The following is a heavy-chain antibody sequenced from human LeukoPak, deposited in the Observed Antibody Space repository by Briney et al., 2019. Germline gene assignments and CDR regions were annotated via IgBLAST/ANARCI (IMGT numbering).Heavy chain of an antibody. Sequence: GGSLRLSCAASGFTFSNFWMNWVRQAPGKGLEWVANIKQDGSVKHYVDSVKGRFTISRDNAKNSLYLQMNSLRAEDTAVYYCARDQHDFWSGYYYGDYYYGMDVWGQGTTVTVSS. CDR3: ARDQHDFWSGYYYGDYYYGMDV. CDR2: IKQDGSVK. D-gene: IGHD3-3*01. V-gene: IGHV3-7*01. J-gene: IGHJ6*02. CDR1: GFTFSNFW.